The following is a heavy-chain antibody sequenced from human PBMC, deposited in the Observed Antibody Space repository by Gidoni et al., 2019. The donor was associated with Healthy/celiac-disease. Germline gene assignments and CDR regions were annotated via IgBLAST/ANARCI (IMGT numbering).Heavy chain of an antibody. CDR1: GFTFSSYA. V-gene: IGHV3-23*01. D-gene: IGHD3-9*01. CDR2: IRGSGGST. J-gene: IGHJ3*02. Sequence: EVQLLDSGGGLVQPGGSLRLSCSPSGFTFSSYAMSWVRQAPGKGLEWVSAIRGSGGSTYYADTVKGRFTISRDNSKNTLYLQMNSLRAEDTAVYYCAKELTSSDAFDIWGQGTMVTVSS. CDR3: AKELTSSDAFDI.